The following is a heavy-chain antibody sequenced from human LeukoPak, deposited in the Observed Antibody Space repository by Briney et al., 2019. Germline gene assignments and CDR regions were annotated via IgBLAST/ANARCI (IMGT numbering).Heavy chain of an antibody. D-gene: IGHD3-9*01. CDR2: ISYDGSNK. Sequence: GGSLRLSCAASGFTFSSYGMHWVRQTPGKGLEWVAIISYDGSNKYYADSVKGRFTISRDNAKNSLYLQMNSLRAEDTAVYYCARVGVLRYFDWLTSYFDYWGQGTLVTVSS. CDR1: GFTFSSYG. CDR3: ARVGVLRYFDWLTSYFDY. V-gene: IGHV3-33*08. J-gene: IGHJ4*02.